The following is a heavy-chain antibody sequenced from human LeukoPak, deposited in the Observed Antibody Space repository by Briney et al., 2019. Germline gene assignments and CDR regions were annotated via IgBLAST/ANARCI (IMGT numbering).Heavy chain of an antibody. CDR2: INGGNGNT. CDR3: ARVDVVVAGKVGYNLDY. CDR1: GYTSTSNA. V-gene: IGHV1-3*01. J-gene: IGHJ4*02. Sequence: ASVRVSCKASGYTSTSNAMYWVRQAPGQRLDWMGGINGGNGNTKYSQKFQGRVTITRDTSASTGYMELSSLRSEDTAVYYCARVDVVVAGKVGYNLDYWGQGTLVTVSS. D-gene: IGHD6-19*01.